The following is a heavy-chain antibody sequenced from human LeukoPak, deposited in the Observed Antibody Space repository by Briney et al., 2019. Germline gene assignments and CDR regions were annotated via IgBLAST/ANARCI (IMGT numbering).Heavy chain of an antibody. Sequence: SETLSLTCTVSGGSISSSSYYWGWIRQPPGKGLEWIGSIYYSGSTYYNPSLKSRVTISVDTSKNQFSLKLSSATAADTAVYYCARCQLWSYYYYYYYMDVWGKGTTVTVSS. CDR1: GGSISSSSYY. CDR3: ARCQLWSYYYYYYYMDV. J-gene: IGHJ6*03. CDR2: IYYSGST. D-gene: IGHD3-10*01. V-gene: IGHV4-39*07.